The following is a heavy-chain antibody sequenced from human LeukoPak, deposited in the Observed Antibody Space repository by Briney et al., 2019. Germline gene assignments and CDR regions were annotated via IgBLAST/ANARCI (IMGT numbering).Heavy chain of an antibody. Sequence: SETLSLTCAVYGGSFSGYYWSWIRQPPGKGLEWIGEINHSGSTNYIPSLKSRVTISVDTSKNQFSLKLTSVTAADTAVYYCARGLNSDAAADCDYWGQGTLVTVSS. CDR2: INHSGST. J-gene: IGHJ4*02. CDR1: GGSFSGYY. V-gene: IGHV4-34*01. D-gene: IGHD6-13*01. CDR3: ARGLNSDAAADCDY.